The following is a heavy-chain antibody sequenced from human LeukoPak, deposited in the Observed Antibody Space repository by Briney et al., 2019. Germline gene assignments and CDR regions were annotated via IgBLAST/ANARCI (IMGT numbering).Heavy chain of an antibody. D-gene: IGHD6-19*01. CDR1: GFTFSAYA. CDR2: ISSNGGST. Sequence: PGGSLRLSCSASGFTFSAYAMHWVRQAPGKGLEYVSVISSNGGSTYYADSVKGRFTISRDNSKNTLFLQMSRMRVDDTAVYYCCVPIAVAGLDGVDYWGQGTLVTVSS. CDR3: CVPIAVAGLDGVDY. V-gene: IGHV3-64D*06. J-gene: IGHJ4*02.